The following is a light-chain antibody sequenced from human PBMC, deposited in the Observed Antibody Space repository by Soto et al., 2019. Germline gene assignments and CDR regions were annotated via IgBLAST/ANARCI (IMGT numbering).Light chain of an antibody. CDR1: SSNIGKNF. J-gene: IGLJ2*01. CDR2: DNN. Sequence: QSVLTQPPSVSAAPGQKVTISCSGRSSNIGKNFVSWYQQLPVTVPKVLIYDNNKRPSGIPDRFSGSKSGSSATLGITGLQTGDEADYYCGTWDSSLRAVVFGGGTKVTVL. CDR3: GTWDSSLRAVV. V-gene: IGLV1-51*01.